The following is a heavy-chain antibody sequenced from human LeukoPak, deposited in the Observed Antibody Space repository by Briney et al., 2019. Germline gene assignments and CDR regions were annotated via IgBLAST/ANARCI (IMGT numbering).Heavy chain of an antibody. CDR2: ISGGGAST. V-gene: IGHV3-23*01. Sequence: GGSLRLSCAASGFTFSSYGMRWVRQAPGKGLEWVSAISGGGASTYYADSVKGRFTISRDNAKNTLYLQMNSLRAEDTAVYYCAKRVAYNSGYYWDYWGQRTLVTVSS. CDR1: GFTFSSYG. CDR3: AKRVAYNSGYYWDY. D-gene: IGHD6-19*01. J-gene: IGHJ4*02.